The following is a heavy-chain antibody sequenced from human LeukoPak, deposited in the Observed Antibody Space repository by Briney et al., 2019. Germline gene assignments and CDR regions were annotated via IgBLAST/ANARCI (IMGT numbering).Heavy chain of an antibody. D-gene: IGHD1-26*01. J-gene: IGHJ4*02. CDR1: GYTFTSYA. V-gene: IGHV7-4-1*02. CDR2: INTNTGNP. Sequence: ASVKVSCKAFGYTFTSYAMNWVRQAPGQGLEWMGWINTNTGNPTYAQGFTGRFVFSLDTSVSTAYLQISSLKAEDTAVYYCARETSYSGSYILVYYFDYWGQGTLVTVSS. CDR3: ARETSYSGSYILVYYFDY.